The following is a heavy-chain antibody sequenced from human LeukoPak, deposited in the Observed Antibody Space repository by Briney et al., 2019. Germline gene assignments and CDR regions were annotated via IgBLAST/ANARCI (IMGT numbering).Heavy chain of an antibody. J-gene: IGHJ6*02. CDR1: GFTFSSYA. D-gene: IGHD2-2*01. Sequence: GGSQRLSCAASGFTFSSYAMSWVRQAPGKGLEWVSAISGSGGSTYYADSVKARFTISRDNSKNTLYLQMNRLRAEDTAVSYCAKAWGASSTSSHRDYYGMDVWGQGTTVTVSS. CDR2: ISGSGGST. CDR3: AKAWGASSTSSHRDYYGMDV. V-gene: IGHV3-23*01.